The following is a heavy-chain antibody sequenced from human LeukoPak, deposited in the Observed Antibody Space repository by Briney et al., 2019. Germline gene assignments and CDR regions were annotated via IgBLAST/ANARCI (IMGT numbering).Heavy chain of an antibody. J-gene: IGHJ4*02. CDR2: ISGSGGST. CDR1: GFTFSSYA. CDR3: AKSHYDYVWGSFDY. Sequence: GGSLRLSCAASGFTFSSYAMSWVRQAPGKGREWVSAISGSGGSTYYADSVKGRFTISRDNSKNTLYLQMNSLRAEDTAVYYCAKSHYDYVWGSFDYWGQGTLVTVSS. D-gene: IGHD3-16*01. V-gene: IGHV3-23*01.